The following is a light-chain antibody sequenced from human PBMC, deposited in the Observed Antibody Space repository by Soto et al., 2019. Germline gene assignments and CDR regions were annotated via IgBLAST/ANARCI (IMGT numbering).Light chain of an antibody. CDR2: SNN. J-gene: IGLJ1*01. V-gene: IGLV1-44*01. CDR1: SSNIGSYT. CDR3: AAWDDSLNGYV. Sequence: QAVVTQAPSASGTPGQRVTISCSGSSSNIGSYTVNWYQQFPGTAPKLLIYSNNERPSGVPDRFSGSKSGTSASLAISGLQSEDEADYYCAAWDDSLNGYVFGTGTKVTVL.